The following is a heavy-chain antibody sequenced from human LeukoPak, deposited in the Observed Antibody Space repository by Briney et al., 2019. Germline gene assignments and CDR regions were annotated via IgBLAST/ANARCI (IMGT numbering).Heavy chain of an antibody. J-gene: IGHJ4*02. Sequence: GGSLRLSCAAYGLPFISYVMGWVRQPRGKGLGWVSAINVRGGITYYADSVKCRFTITRHNSKTTLNLQMNSLRARHTAGYYCAIRRSGSDGLDYWGQGTLVTVSS. V-gene: IGHV3-23*01. CDR2: INVRGGIT. CDR3: AIRRSGSDGLDY. CDR1: GLPFISYV. D-gene: IGHD2-15*01.